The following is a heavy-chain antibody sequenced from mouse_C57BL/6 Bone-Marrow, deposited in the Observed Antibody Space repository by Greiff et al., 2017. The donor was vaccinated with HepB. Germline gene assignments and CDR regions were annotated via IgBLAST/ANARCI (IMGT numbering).Heavy chain of an antibody. Sequence: EVKLVESGGGLVKPGGSLKLSCAASGFTFSSYAMSWVRQTPEKRLEWVATISDGGSYTYYPDNVKGRFTISRDNAKNNLYLQMSHLKSEDTAMYYRAREWDGYYLDYWGQGTTLTVSS. CDR1: GFTFSSYA. V-gene: IGHV5-4*01. J-gene: IGHJ2*01. D-gene: IGHD2-3*01. CDR2: ISDGGSYT. CDR3: AREWDGYYLDY.